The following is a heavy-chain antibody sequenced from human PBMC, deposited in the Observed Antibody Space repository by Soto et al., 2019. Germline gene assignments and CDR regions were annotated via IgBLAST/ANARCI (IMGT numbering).Heavy chain of an antibody. V-gene: IGHV3-30*18. CDR1: GFTFSSYG. D-gene: IGHD5-12*01. CDR3: AKDREIVATMLDYYYYGMDV. CDR2: ISYDGSNK. Sequence: QVQLVESGGGVVQPGRSLRLSCAASGFTFSSYGMHWVRQAPGKGLEWVAVISYDGSNKYYADSVKGRFTISRDNSKNMLYLQMNSLRAEDTAVYYCAKDREIVATMLDYYYYGMDVWGQGTTVTVSS. J-gene: IGHJ6*02.